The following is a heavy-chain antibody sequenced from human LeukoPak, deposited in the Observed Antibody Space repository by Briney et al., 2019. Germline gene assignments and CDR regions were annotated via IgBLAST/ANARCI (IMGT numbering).Heavy chain of an antibody. CDR2: IIPILGIA. Sequence: ASVKVSCKASGGTFSSYAISWVRQAPGQGLEWMGRIIPILGIANYAQKFQGRVTITADKSTSTAYMELRSLRSDDTAVYYCARDNPYGPLDYWGQGTLVTVSS. CDR3: ARDNPYGPLDY. CDR1: GGTFSSYA. V-gene: IGHV1-69*04. D-gene: IGHD4-17*01. J-gene: IGHJ4*02.